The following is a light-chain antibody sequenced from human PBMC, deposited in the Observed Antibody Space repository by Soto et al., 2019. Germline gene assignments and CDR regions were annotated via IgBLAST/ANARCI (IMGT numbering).Light chain of an antibody. Sequence: EIVLTQSPATLSLSPGERATLSCRASQSVSSYLAWYQQKPGQAPRLLSYDASNRATGIPARFSGSRSGTDFPLTISSLEPEDFAVYYCQQRSNWPPLTFGGGTKVEL. V-gene: IGKV3-11*01. J-gene: IGKJ4*01. CDR1: QSVSSY. CDR2: DAS. CDR3: QQRSNWPPLT.